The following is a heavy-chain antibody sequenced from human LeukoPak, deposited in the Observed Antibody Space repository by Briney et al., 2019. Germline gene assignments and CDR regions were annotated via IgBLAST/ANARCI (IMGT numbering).Heavy chain of an antibody. CDR3: ARRWPHSSGYYLFDY. D-gene: IGHD3-22*01. CDR1: RGTFSSHG. V-gene: IGHV1-69*05. J-gene: IGHJ4*02. CDR2: IIPIFGAT. Sequence: SVKVSCKASRGTFSSHGFSGVRQAPGQGLEWIGVIIPIFGATNYAQTFQGRVTITTDDSTSTGYMELSSLRSEDTAVYYCARRWPHSSGYYLFDYWGQGTLVTVSS.